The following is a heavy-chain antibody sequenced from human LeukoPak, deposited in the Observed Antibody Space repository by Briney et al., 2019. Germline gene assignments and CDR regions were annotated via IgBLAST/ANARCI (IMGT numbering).Heavy chain of an antibody. CDR2: IDHSGST. CDR3: ARLTMVRGVAGRNYYYYYGMDV. J-gene: IGHJ6*02. D-gene: IGHD3-10*01. CDR1: GGSISSSNW. V-gene: IGHV4-4*02. Sequence: SETLSLTCAVSGGSISSSNWWNWVRQPPGKGLEWIGEIDHSGSTNYNPSLKSRVSMSVDTSKNQFSLKLGSVTAADTAVYYCARLTMVRGVAGRNYYYYYGMDVWGQGTTVTVSS.